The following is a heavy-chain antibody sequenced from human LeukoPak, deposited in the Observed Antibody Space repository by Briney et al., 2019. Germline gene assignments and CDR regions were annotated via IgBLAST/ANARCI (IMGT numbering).Heavy chain of an antibody. J-gene: IGHJ4*02. D-gene: IGHD4-11*01. CDR3: AKSHDYSNYIFEF. CDR1: GCSFTTYD. Sequence: ASVKVSCKASGCSFTTYDIHWVRQAPGRGPEWMGWVNPNSGDTGSPQNFQGRVTITRNSSINTAYMELSSLTSEDTAVYYCAKSHDYSNYIFEFWGQGTLVTVSS. V-gene: IGHV1-8*03. CDR2: VNPNSGDT.